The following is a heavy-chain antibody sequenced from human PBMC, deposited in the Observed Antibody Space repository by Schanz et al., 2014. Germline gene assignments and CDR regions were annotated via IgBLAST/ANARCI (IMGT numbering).Heavy chain of an antibody. V-gene: IGHV3-30-3*01. D-gene: IGHD2-2*01. J-gene: IGHJ4*02. Sequence: QVQLVESGGGVVQPGRSLRLSCAASGFTFSSYAMHWVRQAPGKGLEWVAVISNDGSIKYYADSVEGRFTISRDNSKNTLYLHMNTLRSEDTAVYYCAKDSTHIDIVLVPTAIDYWGQGTLVTVSS. CDR1: GFTFSSYA. CDR3: AKDSTHIDIVLVPTAIDY. CDR2: ISNDGSIK.